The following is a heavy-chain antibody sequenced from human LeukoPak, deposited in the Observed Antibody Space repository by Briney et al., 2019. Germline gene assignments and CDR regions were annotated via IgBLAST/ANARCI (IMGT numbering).Heavy chain of an antibody. CDR2: ISSSGTYI. CDR3: AREGFGFSYSF. J-gene: IGHJ4*02. CDR1: GFTFNTYS. Sequence: GGSLRLSCAASGFTFNTYSMNWVRQAPGKGLEWVSSISSSGTYIYYADSVKGRFTISRDNAKNTLFLQMNGLRVEDTAVYYCAREGFGFSYSFWGQGTVVTVSS. D-gene: IGHD3-16*02. V-gene: IGHV3-21*01.